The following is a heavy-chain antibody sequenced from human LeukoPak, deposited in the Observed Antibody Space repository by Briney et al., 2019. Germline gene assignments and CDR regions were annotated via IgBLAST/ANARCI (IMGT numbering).Heavy chain of an antibody. V-gene: IGHV3-48*03. CDR3: TTYGRNGYRGYF. CDR1: GFIFSSFS. Sequence: PGGSLTLSCAASGFIFSSFSSSWVRQAPGKGLEWVSYIYGPASNIYYAHSVKGRFTISRDNHKYSVHLQMSSLRAEDTGVYYCTTYGRNGYRGYFWGQGALVTVSS. CDR2: IYGPASNI. D-gene: IGHD5-24*01. J-gene: IGHJ4*02.